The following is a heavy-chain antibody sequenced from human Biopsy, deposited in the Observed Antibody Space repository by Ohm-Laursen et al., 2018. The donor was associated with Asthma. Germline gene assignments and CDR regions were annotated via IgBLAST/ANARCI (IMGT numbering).Heavy chain of an antibody. CDR2: ISSSGAST. CDR3: AKGGTYTTDRYAY. V-gene: IGHV3-23*01. J-gene: IGHJ4*02. Sequence: SLRLSCAASGFRFSDYGMHWVRQAPGKGLEWVSSISSSGASTYYADSVKGRFTISRDNSKNTLYLQMSSLRADDTAVYYCAKGGTYTTDRYAYWGQGSLVTVSS. CDR1: GFRFSDYG. D-gene: IGHD1-26*01.